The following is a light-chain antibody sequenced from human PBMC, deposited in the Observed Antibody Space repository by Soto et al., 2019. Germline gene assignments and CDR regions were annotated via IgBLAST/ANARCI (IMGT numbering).Light chain of an antibody. Sequence: QSVLTQPASVSGSPGQSITISCTGTSGDVGAYNYVSWYQQHPDKAPKLMIYDVSNRPSGVSNRFSGSKSGNTASLTISGLQAEDEADYYCTSLTSSATLVFGGGTKLTVL. J-gene: IGLJ2*01. V-gene: IGLV2-14*01. CDR1: SGDVGAYNY. CDR2: DVS. CDR3: TSLTSSATLV.